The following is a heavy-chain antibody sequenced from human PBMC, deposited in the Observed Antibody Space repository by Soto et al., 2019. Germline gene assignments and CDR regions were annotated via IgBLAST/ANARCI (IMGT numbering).Heavy chain of an antibody. CDR2: INPNRGGT. CDR1: GYTFTCCY. Sequence: ASVKVSCKASGYTFTCCYMHGVRQSPGQGLEWTGWINPNRGGTNYAQKFQGSVTMTRHTYISTAYMKLSRLRSDDTAVYYCARDPPGEQLVGDLYYYYYRMDVWGQGTTVTVSS. D-gene: IGHD6-6*01. V-gene: IGHV1-2*02. J-gene: IGHJ6*02. CDR3: ARDPPGEQLVGDLYYYYYRMDV.